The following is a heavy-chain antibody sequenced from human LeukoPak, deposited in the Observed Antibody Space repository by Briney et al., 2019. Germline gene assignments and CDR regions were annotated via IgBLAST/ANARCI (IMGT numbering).Heavy chain of an antibody. D-gene: IGHD6-19*01. CDR1: GGSFSGYY. Sequence: SETLSLTCAVYGGSFSGYYWSWIRQPPGKGLEWIGEINHSGSTNYNPSLKSRVTISVDTSKKQLSLKLSSVTAADTAVYYCAREAVSGWAIFDYWGQGTPVTVSS. V-gene: IGHV4-34*01. CDR2: INHSGST. J-gene: IGHJ4*02. CDR3: AREAVSGWAIFDY.